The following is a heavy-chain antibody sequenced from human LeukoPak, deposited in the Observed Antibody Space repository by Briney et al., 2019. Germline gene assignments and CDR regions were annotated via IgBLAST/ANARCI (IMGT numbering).Heavy chain of an antibody. D-gene: IGHD2-15*01. J-gene: IGHJ4*02. CDR3: ARDPEGYCSGGSCYEERFEPYLDY. CDR1: GGTFSSYA. Sequence: SVKVSCKASGGTFSSYAISWVRQAPGQGLEWMGRIIPILGIANYAQKFQGRVTITADKSTSTAYMELSSLRSEDTAVYYCARDPEGYCSGGSCYEERFEPYLDYWGQGTLVTVSS. V-gene: IGHV1-69*04. CDR2: IIPILGIA.